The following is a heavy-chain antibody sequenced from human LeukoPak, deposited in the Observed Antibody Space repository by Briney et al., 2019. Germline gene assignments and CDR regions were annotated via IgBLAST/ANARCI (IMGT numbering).Heavy chain of an antibody. CDR1: GFTFSSYW. CDR2: IKQDGSEK. J-gene: IGHJ3*02. V-gene: IGHV3-7*01. CDR3: AREMYYYDHGAFDI. Sequence: GGSLRLSCAASGFTFSSYWMSWVRKAPGEGLEWVANIKQDGSEKCYVDSVEGRFTISRDNAKNSLYLQMNSLRAEDTAVYYCAREMYYYDHGAFDIWGQGTMVTVSS. D-gene: IGHD3-22*01.